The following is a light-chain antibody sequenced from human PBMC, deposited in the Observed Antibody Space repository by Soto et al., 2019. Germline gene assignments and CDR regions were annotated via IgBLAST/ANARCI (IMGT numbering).Light chain of an antibody. V-gene: IGLV2-14*03. Sequence: ALTQPTSVSSSPGQSIPIFCTSTSRNFCGYNYVSWYQHHPSKAPKLMICDVSDRPSGVSNRFSGSKSGNTASLTISGFQAEDEADYYCSSYTSSSTPWVFGTGTKVTVL. CDR2: DVS. CDR3: SSYTSSSTPWV. J-gene: IGLJ1*01. CDR1: SRNFCGYNY.